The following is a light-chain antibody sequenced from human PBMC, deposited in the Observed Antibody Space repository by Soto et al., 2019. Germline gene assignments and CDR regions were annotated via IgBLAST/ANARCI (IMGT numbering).Light chain of an antibody. CDR2: SNN. Sequence: QSVLTQPPSASGTPRQRVTISCSGSSSNIGSNTVAWYQQLPGTAPKLLIYSNNRRPSGVPDRFSGSKSGTSASLAISGLQSEDEADYYCAAWDDSLNGPVFGGGTKLTVL. CDR1: SSNIGSNT. CDR3: AAWDDSLNGPV. V-gene: IGLV1-44*01. J-gene: IGLJ2*01.